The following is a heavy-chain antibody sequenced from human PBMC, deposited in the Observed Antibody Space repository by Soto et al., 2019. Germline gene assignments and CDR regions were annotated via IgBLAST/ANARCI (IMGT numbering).Heavy chain of an antibody. CDR3: ARVLGITGTSEDNWFDP. Sequence: SETLSLTCAVYGGSFSGYYCSWIRQPPGKGLEWIGEINHSGSTNYNPSLKSRVTISVDTSKNQFSLKLSSVTAADTAVYYCARVLGITGTSEDNWFDPWGQGTLVTVSS. J-gene: IGHJ5*02. V-gene: IGHV4-34*01. D-gene: IGHD1-7*01. CDR2: INHSGST. CDR1: GGSFSGYY.